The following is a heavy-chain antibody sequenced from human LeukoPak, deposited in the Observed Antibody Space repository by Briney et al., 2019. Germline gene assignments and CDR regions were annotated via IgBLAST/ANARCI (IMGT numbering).Heavy chain of an antibody. V-gene: IGHV3-7*04. CDR2: IKQDGSEK. CDR1: GFTFSSYW. CDR3: ATDLQPFDY. D-gene: IGHD2-2*01. J-gene: IGHJ4*02. Sequence: GGSLRLSCAASGFTFSSYWMSWVRQAPGKGLEWVANIKQDGSEKYYVDSVEGRFTISRDNANNSLYLQTNTLRAEDTAVYYCATDLQPFDYWGQGTLVTVSS.